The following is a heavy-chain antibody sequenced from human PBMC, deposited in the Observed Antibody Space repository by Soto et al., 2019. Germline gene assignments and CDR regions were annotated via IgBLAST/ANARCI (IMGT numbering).Heavy chain of an antibody. Sequence: QPGWSLRLSCAASGFTFSSYWMHWVRQAPGKGLVWVSRINSDGSSTSYADSVKGRFTISRDNAKNTLYLQMNSLRAEDTAVYYCARDPDRVATVADYWGQGTLVIVSS. J-gene: IGHJ4*02. CDR2: INSDGSST. D-gene: IGHD5-12*01. V-gene: IGHV3-74*01. CDR1: GFTFSSYW. CDR3: ARDPDRVATVADY.